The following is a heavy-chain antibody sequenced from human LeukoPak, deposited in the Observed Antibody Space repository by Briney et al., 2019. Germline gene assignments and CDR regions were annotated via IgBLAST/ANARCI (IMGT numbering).Heavy chain of an antibody. Sequence: SETLSLTCTVSGGSIGSHNWTWIRQPPGKGLEWIGYIDDSENSKYNPSLKSRVTISVDTSKNQFSLKLSSVTAADTAVYYCARTSTQWLETYYYYYMDVWGKGTTVTISS. CDR2: IDDSENS. V-gene: IGHV4-59*11. CDR3: ARTSTQWLETYYYYYMDV. D-gene: IGHD6-19*01. J-gene: IGHJ6*03. CDR1: GGSIGSHN.